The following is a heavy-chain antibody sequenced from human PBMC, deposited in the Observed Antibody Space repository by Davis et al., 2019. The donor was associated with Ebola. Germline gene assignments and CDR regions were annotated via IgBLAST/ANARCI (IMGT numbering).Heavy chain of an antibody. V-gene: IGHV3-21*01. D-gene: IGHD1-14*01. CDR1: GFTFSSYT. CDR2: ISSSSSSI. Sequence: PGGSLRLSCAASGFTFSSYTMNWVRQAPGKGLEWVSSISSSSSSIYYADSLKGRFTISRDNAKNSVYLQMNSLRAEDTAVYYCASQISGRYGMGVWGQGTTVTVSS. CDR3: ASQISGRYGMGV. J-gene: IGHJ6*02.